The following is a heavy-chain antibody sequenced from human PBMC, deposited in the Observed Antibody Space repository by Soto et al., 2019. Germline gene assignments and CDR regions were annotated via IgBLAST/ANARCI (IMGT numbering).Heavy chain of an antibody. CDR2: VYASGST. Sequence: WETLSLTCSVSDDSFSDYYWNWIRQPAGKGLEWIGRVYASGSTDYNPSLKGRLTMSVDTSKKQFSLNLTSVTAADTAVYYCARGRDWAYFFDYWGQGTLVTVSS. CDR3: ARGRDWAYFFDY. V-gene: IGHV4-4*07. D-gene: IGHD2-21*01. J-gene: IGHJ4*02. CDR1: DDSFSDYY.